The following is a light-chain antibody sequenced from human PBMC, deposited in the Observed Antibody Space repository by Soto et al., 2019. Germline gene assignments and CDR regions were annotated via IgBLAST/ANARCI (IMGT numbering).Light chain of an antibody. CDR3: QQYNNWPLT. V-gene: IGKV3-15*01. J-gene: IGKJ4*01. CDR1: QSVSSN. CDR2: GAS. Sequence: EIVMTQSPATLSVSPGERATLSCRASQSVSSNLAWYQQKPGQAPRLLIYGASNRATGIPARFSGSGSGTEFTLSISSLQSEDCAVYYCQQYNNWPLTFGGGHKVEIK.